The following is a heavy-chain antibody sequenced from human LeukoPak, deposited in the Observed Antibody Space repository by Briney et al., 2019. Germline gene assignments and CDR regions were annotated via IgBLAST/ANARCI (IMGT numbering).Heavy chain of an antibody. Sequence: GGSLRLSCAASGFTVSSNYMSWVRQAPGKGLEWVSVIYSGGSTYYADSVKGRFTISRDNSKNTLYLQMNSLRAEDTDVYYCARDPSFIVGVIKGLSAFDIWGQGTMVTVSS. V-gene: IGHV3-66*01. CDR3: ARDPSFIVGVIKGLSAFDI. J-gene: IGHJ3*02. CDR2: IYSGGST. D-gene: IGHD1-26*01. CDR1: GFTVSSNY.